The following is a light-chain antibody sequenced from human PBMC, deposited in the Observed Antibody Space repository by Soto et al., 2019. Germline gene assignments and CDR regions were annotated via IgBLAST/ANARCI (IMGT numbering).Light chain of an antibody. Sequence: IQMTQSPSSLSASVGDRVTITCRASQGISSALAWYQQKPGKAPKLLIYDASSLESGVPSRFSGSGSGTDFTLTISSLQPEDFATYYCQQFTPITFGQGTRLEIK. CDR3: QQFTPIT. J-gene: IGKJ5*01. CDR1: QGISSA. CDR2: DAS. V-gene: IGKV1-13*02.